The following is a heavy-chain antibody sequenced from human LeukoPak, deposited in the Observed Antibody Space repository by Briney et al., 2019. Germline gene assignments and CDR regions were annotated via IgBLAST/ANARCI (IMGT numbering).Heavy chain of an antibody. CDR1: GFTFSIYA. Sequence: PGGSLRLSCAASGFTFSIYAMSWVRQAPGKGLEWVAAISSSGGTTYDGDSMRGRFSISRDNPNSMLFLEMSSLRSDDTAVYYCAKVAARRDYEAYFEYWGHGTQVAVSS. V-gene: IGHV3-23*01. CDR3: AKVAARRDYEAYFEY. D-gene: IGHD5-24*01. CDR2: ISSSGGTT. J-gene: IGHJ4*01.